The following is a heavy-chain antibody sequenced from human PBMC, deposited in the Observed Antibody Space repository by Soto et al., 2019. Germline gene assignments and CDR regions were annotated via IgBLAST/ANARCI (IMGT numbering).Heavy chain of an antibody. D-gene: IGHD1-26*01. V-gene: IGHV3-30*18. CDR2: ISHDGSQK. J-gene: IGHJ4*02. CDR3: AKGNSGSPYGAFDY. CDR1: GFTFSTYG. Sequence: PGGSLRLSCAVSGFTFSTYGMHWVRQAPGKGLEWVAVISHDGSQKYYADSVKDRSTISRDTSNNALFLQMNSLRAEDTALYYCAKGNSGSPYGAFDYWGRGTQVTVSS.